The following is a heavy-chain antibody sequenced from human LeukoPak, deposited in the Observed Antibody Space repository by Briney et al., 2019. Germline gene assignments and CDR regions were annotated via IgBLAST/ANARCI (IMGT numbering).Heavy chain of an antibody. CDR1: VGTFSYYA. J-gene: IGHJ4*02. D-gene: IGHD6-6*01. CDR3: AMESSSSYYFDY. CDR2: IIRMFGIQ. Sequence: GSSVTVSFKASVGTFSYYAISWVRQAPGQGLEWMGGIIRMFGIQNYAQKFQGRVTITTDESTSTAYMELSSLRSEDTAVYYCAMESSSSYYFDYWGQGTLVTVSS. V-gene: IGHV1-69*05.